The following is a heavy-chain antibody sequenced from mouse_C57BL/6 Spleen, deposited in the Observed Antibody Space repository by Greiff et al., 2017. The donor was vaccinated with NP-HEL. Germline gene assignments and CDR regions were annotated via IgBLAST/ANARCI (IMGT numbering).Heavy chain of an antibody. V-gene: IGHV1-54*01. CDR3: ARSGSRGYDYFDY. J-gene: IGHJ2*01. Sequence: QVQLQQSGAELVRPGTSVKVSCKASGYAFTNYLIEWVKQRPGQGLEWIGVINPGSGGTNYNEKFKGKATLTADKSSSTAYMQLSSLTSEDSAVYFCARSGSRGYDYFDYWGQGTTLTVSS. CDR2: INPGSGGT. CDR1: GYAFTNYL. D-gene: IGHD2-3*01.